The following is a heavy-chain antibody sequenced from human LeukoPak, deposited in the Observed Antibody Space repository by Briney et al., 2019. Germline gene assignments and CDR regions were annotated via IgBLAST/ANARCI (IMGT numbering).Heavy chain of an antibody. D-gene: IGHD2-15*01. Sequence: SQTLSLTCTVSGGSISSGGYYWSWIRQHPGKGLEWIGYIYYSGSTNYNPSLKSRVTISVDTSKNQFSLKLSSVTAADTAVYYCARVKRCSGGSCYLYYFDYWGQGTLVTVSS. V-gene: IGHV4-61*08. CDR2: IYYSGST. J-gene: IGHJ4*02. CDR1: GGSISSGGYY. CDR3: ARVKRCSGGSCYLYYFDY.